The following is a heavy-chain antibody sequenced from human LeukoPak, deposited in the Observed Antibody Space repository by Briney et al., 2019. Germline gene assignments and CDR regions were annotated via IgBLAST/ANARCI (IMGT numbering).Heavy chain of an antibody. J-gene: IGHJ5*02. CDR1: GYTFTGYY. CDR3: GRDRFYDILTGYNWFDP. Sequence: ASVKVSCKASGYTFTGYYMHWVRQAPGQGLEWMGWINPNSGGTNYAQKFQGRVTMTRDTSISTAYMELSRLRSDDTAVYYCGRDRFYDILTGYNWFDPWGQGTLVTVSS. D-gene: IGHD3-9*01. V-gene: IGHV1-2*02. CDR2: INPNSGGT.